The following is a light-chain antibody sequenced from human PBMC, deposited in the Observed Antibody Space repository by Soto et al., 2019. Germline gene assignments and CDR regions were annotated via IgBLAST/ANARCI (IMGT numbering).Light chain of an antibody. CDR2: GAS. V-gene: IGKV3-20*01. CDR1: QTISNTF. J-gene: IGKJ2*01. Sequence: EIVLTQSPGTLSLSPGERATLSCRASQTISNTFLAWYQQRPGQAPRLLIYGASGRAAGIPDRFSGSGSGTDFTLSISRLEPEDFAVYYCQQYGSSPQTFGQGTKLEIK. CDR3: QQYGSSPQT.